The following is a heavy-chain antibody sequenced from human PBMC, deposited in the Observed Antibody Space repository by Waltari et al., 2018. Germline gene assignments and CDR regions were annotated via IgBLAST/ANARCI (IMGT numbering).Heavy chain of an antibody. Sequence: QVQLQESGPGLVKPSQTLSLTYTVSGGSISSGGYYWSWIRQHPGKGLEWIGYIYYSGSTYYNPSLKSRVTISVDTSKNQFSLKLSSVTAADTAVYYCAREVGAAMGWFDPWGQGTLVTVSS. V-gene: IGHV4-31*03. J-gene: IGHJ5*02. CDR3: AREVGAAMGWFDP. CDR2: IYYSGST. D-gene: IGHD3-16*01. CDR1: GGSISSGGYY.